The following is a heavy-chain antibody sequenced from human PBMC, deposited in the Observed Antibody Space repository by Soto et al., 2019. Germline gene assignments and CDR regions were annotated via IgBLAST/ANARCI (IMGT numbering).Heavy chain of an antibody. D-gene: IGHD1-26*01. CDR2: ISSSGSTI. V-gene: IGHV3-48*03. CDR1: GFTFSSYE. Sequence: PGGSLRLSCAASGFTFSSYEMNWVRQAPGKGLGWVSYISSSGSTIYYADSVKGRFTISRDNAKNSLYLQMNSLRAEDTAVYYCARKATLRYYYYGMDVWGQGTTVTVSS. CDR3: ARKATLRYYYYGMDV. J-gene: IGHJ6*02.